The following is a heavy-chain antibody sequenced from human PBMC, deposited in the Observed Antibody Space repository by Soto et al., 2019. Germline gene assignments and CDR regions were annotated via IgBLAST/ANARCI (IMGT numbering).Heavy chain of an antibody. D-gene: IGHD3-3*02. CDR1: GYSFFSYY. V-gene: IGHV1-46*01. J-gene: IGHJ4*02. Sequence: VNVSCKASGYSFFSYYIHWVRQAPGQGLEWMGRFLASGGNTDYAQRFRGRVSMTRDTSSTNTVSLELTSLTSDDTAVYYCARGGATIFGVIDFWGQGTRVTVSS. CDR2: FLASGGNT. CDR3: ARGGATIFGVIDF.